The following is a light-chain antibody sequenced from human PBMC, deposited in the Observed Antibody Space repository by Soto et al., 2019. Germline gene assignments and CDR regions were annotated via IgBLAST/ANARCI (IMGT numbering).Light chain of an antibody. J-gene: IGKJ5*01. V-gene: IGKV3-11*01. CDR1: QSVSTY. CDR2: DAS. Sequence: EIVLTQSPATLSLSPGERATLSCRASQSVSTYLGWYQQKPGQAPRLLIYDASNRATGIPARFSGSGSGTDFTLTISSLEPEDFAVYYCQQRSNWITFGQGTXLEIK. CDR3: QQRSNWIT.